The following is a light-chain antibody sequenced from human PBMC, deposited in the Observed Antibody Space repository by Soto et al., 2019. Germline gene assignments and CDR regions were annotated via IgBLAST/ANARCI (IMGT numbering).Light chain of an antibody. CDR2: EDI. CDR1: SSDVGSYNL. J-gene: IGLJ3*02. Sequence: QSALTQPASVSGSPGQSITISCTGTSSDVGSYNLVSWYQQHPGKAPKLMIYEDIERPSGVSNRFSGSKSGNTASLTISGLQTEDEADYYCCSSAGTYTSVFGGGTKVTVL. V-gene: IGLV2-23*01. CDR3: CSSAGTYTSV.